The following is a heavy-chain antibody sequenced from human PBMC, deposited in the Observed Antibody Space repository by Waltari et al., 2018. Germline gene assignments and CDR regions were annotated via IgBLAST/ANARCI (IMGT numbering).Heavy chain of an antibody. V-gene: IGHV4-38-2*01. CDR1: GYSISSGYY. CDR2: IYHSGST. CDR3: ARVRNYDFWSGPLGYYYMDV. J-gene: IGHJ6*03. D-gene: IGHD3-3*01. Sequence: QVQLQESGPGLVKPSETLSLTCAVSGYSISSGYYWGWIRQPPGKGLEWIGSIYHSGSTYYNPSRKVRVTISVDTSKNQFSLKLSSVTAADTAVYYCARVRNYDFWSGPLGYYYMDVWGKGTTVTVSS.